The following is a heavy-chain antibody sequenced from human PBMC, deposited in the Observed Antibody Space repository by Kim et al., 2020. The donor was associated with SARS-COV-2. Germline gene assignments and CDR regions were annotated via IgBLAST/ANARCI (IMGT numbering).Heavy chain of an antibody. Sequence: GGSLRLSCAASGFTFSSYGMHWVRQAPGKGLEWVAVIWYDGSNKYYADSVKGRFTISRDNSKNTLYLQMNSLRAEDTAVYYCARGRWLQSSPFDYWGQGTLVTVSS. V-gene: IGHV3-33*01. D-gene: IGHD5-12*01. J-gene: IGHJ4*02. CDR2: IWYDGSNK. CDR1: GFTFSSYG. CDR3: ARGRWLQSSPFDY.